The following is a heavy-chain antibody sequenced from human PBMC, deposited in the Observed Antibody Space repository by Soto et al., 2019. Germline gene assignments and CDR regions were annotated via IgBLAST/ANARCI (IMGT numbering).Heavy chain of an antibody. V-gene: IGHV3-23*01. Sequence: EVQLLESGGGLVQPGGSLRLSCAASGFTFSSYAMTWVRQAPGKGLEWVSTISGSGGSTYYADSVKGRFTISRDNSKNTVYLQLNSLRAEDTAVYYCAKAPLGYGSGSLFYLWGRGTLVTVSS. D-gene: IGHD3-10*01. CDR2: ISGSGGST. CDR1: GFTFSSYA. CDR3: AKAPLGYGSGSLFYL. J-gene: IGHJ2*01.